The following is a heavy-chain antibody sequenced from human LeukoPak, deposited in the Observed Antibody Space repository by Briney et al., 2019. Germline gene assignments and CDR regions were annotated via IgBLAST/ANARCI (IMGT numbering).Heavy chain of an antibody. V-gene: IGHV1-18*01. CDR1: GYTFTSYG. Sequence: ASVKVSCKASGYTFTSYGISWVRQAPGQGLEWMGWISAYNGNTNYAQKLQGRVTMTTDTSTGTAYMELRSLRSDDTAVYYCARDRASSSRTTFDYWGQGTLVTVSS. CDR3: ARDRASSSRTTFDY. J-gene: IGHJ4*02. D-gene: IGHD6-13*01. CDR2: ISAYNGNT.